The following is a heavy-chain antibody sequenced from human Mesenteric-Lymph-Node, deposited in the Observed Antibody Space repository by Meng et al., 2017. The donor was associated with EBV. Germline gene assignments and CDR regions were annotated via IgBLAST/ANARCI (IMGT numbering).Heavy chain of an antibody. D-gene: IGHD4-17*01. CDR3: AGGDYVNQLNY. J-gene: IGHJ4*02. CDR1: GGSVNSGGYS. V-gene: IGHV4-30-2*06. CDR2: VHHSGLT. Sequence: QLQRKEAGSGLGKPSQTLSSTCTVSGGSVNSGGYSWSWIRQSPEKGLEWIGYVHHSGLTYYNPSLETRVIISLERSKNQFSLKLTSVTAADTAVYYCAGGDYVNQLNYWGQGTLVTVSS.